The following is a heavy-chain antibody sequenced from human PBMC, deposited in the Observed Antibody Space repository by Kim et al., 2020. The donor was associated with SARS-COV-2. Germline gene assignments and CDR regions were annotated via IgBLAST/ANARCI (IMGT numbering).Heavy chain of an antibody. V-gene: IGHV4-39*01. CDR1: GGSISSSSYY. CDR3: ARSPLIAAAENWFDP. Sequence: SETLSLTCTVSGGSISSSSYYWGWIRQPPGKGLEWIGSIYYSGSTYYNPSLKSRVTISVDTSKNQFSLKLSSVTAADTAVYYCARSPLIAAAENWFDPWGQGTLVTVSS. J-gene: IGHJ5*02. CDR2: IYYSGST. D-gene: IGHD6-13*01.